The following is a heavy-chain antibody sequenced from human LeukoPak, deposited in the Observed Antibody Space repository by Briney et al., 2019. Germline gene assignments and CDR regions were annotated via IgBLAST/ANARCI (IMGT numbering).Heavy chain of an antibody. V-gene: IGHV3-30*03. CDR2: ISFDGSIK. J-gene: IGHJ4*02. CDR3: ARDRSLRYPAGYTSGWPSFGY. CDR1: GFTFSSYG. Sequence: GGSLRLSCAASGFTFSSYGMHWVRQAPGKGLEWVAVISFDGSIKYYPDSVKGRFTISRDNSKNTLYLQMNGLRPEDSAVYYCARDRSLRYPAGYTSGWPSFGYWGQGTLVTVSS. D-gene: IGHD6-19*01.